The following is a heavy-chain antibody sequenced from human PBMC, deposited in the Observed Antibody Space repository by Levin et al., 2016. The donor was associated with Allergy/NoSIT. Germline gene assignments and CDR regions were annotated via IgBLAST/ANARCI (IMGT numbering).Heavy chain of an antibody. D-gene: IGHD1-26*01. CDR1: GFTFSSYA. V-gene: IGHV3-23*01. CDR2: ISGSGGST. Sequence: GESLKISCAASGFTFSSYAMSWVRQAPGKGLEWVSAISGSGGSTYYADSVKGRFTISRDNSKNTLYLQMNSLRAEDTAVYYCARAGIVGATDYWGQGTLVTVSS. CDR3: ARAGIVGATDY. J-gene: IGHJ4*02.